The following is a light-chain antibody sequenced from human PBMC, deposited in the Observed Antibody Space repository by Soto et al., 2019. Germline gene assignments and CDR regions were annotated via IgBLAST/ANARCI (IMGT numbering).Light chain of an antibody. CDR3: QKYNSALTLT. CDR2: AAS. CDR1: QGISNY. J-gene: IGKJ4*01. V-gene: IGKV1-27*01. Sequence: DIQMTQSPSSLSASEGDRVTITCRASQGISNYLAWYQQKPGKVPKLLIYAASTLQSGVPSRFSGSGSGTDFTLTISSLQPEDVATYYCQKYNSALTLTFGGGTKVDIK.